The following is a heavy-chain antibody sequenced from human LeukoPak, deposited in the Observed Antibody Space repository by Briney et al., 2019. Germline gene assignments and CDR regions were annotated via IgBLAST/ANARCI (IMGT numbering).Heavy chain of an antibody. CDR1: GFNFASRW. CDR2: ISSDGSDT. Sequence: PGGSLRLSCAASGFNFASRWMHWVGQVPGKGLVWVSRISSDGSDTTYADSVKGRFTISRDNVKKIVYLQMRSLRVEDTAVYYCARHFDGKGSFDFWGQGTLVTVSS. J-gene: IGHJ5*01. D-gene: IGHD4-23*01. V-gene: IGHV3-74*01. CDR3: ARHFDGKGSFDF.